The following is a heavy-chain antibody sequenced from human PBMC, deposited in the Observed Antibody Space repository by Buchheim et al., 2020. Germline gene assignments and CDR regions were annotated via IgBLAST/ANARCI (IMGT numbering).Heavy chain of an antibody. Sequence: EVQLVESGGDLVKPGGSLRLSCEASGFSFSPYGMTWVRQTPGKGLEWVATIGTGYHQFYPASLQDRFTISRDNAKNSVYLQLNSRRVEDTGVYFWARDFSGWSRDYWGQGTL. V-gene: IGHV3-21*01. CDR3: ARDFSGWSRDY. CDR1: GFSFSPYG. D-gene: IGHD6-19*01. J-gene: IGHJ4*02. CDR2: IGTGYHQ.